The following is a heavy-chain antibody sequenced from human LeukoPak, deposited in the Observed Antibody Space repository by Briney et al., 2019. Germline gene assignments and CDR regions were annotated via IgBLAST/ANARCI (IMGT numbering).Heavy chain of an antibody. CDR1: GGSISSGDYY. Sequence: SETLSLTCTVSGGSISSGDYYWSWIRQPPGKGLEWIGYIYISGSTYYNPSLKSRLTISVDTSKNQFSLKLSSVTAADTAVYYCARVHARYGGIDYWGQGTLVTVSS. V-gene: IGHV4-30-4*08. CDR3: ARVHARYGGIDY. J-gene: IGHJ4*02. CDR2: IYISGST. D-gene: IGHD4-23*01.